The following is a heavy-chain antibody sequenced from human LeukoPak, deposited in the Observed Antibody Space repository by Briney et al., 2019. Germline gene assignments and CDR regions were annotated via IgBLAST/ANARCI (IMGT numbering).Heavy chain of an antibody. CDR1: GFTFSSNW. J-gene: IGHJ3*02. V-gene: IGHV3-23*01. CDR2: ISGSGGST. CDR3: AKGRITAAGTNDAFDI. Sequence: TGGSLRLSCAASGFTFSSNWMHWVRQAPGKGLEWVSGISGSGGSTYYAESVKGRFAISRDNSKNTLYLQMNSLRAEDTAVYYCAKGRITAAGTNDAFDIWGQGTMVTVSS. D-gene: IGHD6-13*01.